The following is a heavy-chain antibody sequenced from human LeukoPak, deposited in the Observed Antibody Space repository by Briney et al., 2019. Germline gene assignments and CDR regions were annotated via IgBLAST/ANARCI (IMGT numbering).Heavy chain of an antibody. D-gene: IGHD5-18*01. J-gene: IGHJ4*02. CDR3: AKVGYSFGSPGNFDF. CDR2: ISGSGGST. V-gene: IGHV3-23*01. Sequence: PGGSLRLSCAASGFTFSSYAMSWVRQAPGKGLEWVSAISGSGGSTYYADSVKGRFSISRDNSKNTLSLQLNSLRAEDTAIYYCAKVGYSFGSPGNFDFWGQGTLVTVSS. CDR1: GFTFSSYA.